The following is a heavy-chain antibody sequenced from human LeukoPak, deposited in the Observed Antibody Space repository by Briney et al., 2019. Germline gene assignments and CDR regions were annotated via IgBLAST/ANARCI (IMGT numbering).Heavy chain of an antibody. J-gene: IGHJ4*02. D-gene: IGHD6-13*01. CDR1: GASIRNYY. Sequence: SETLSLTCAVSGASIRNYYWSWIRQPPGRGLEWIGRIVPGGSTNYNPSLKSRVTMSVDTSKNHFSLKLSPVTAADAAVYYCAKEGAAPGPDFDHWGQGTLVIVSS. V-gene: IGHV4-4*07. CDR2: IVPGGST. CDR3: AKEGAAPGPDFDH.